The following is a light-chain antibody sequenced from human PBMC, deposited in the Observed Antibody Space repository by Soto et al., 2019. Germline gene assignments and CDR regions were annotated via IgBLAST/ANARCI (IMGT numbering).Light chain of an antibody. CDR2: GAS. Sequence: DIVMTQSPATLSVSPGERATLSCRARQSISIELAWYQQKPGQTPRLLIYGASTRATGVPARFTVSGSGSDFTLTIRGLQSDDFAVYYCLQGHNWPLTFGQGTRLEI. J-gene: IGKJ2*01. V-gene: IGKV3-15*01. CDR1: QSISIE. CDR3: LQGHNWPLT.